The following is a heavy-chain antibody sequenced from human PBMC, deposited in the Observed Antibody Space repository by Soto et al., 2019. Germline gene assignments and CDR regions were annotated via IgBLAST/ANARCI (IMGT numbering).Heavy chain of an antibody. D-gene: IGHD3-22*01. CDR1: GYTFITYG. CDR3: ARGPTDYYDNSAQYFLDY. J-gene: IGHJ4*02. V-gene: IGHV1-18*01. Sequence: QVQLVQSGAEVKKPGASVKVSCKASGYTFITYGVSWVRQAPGQGLDWLGWISTYNGNTRYAERLQGRVTMTTDTTTNTAYMELRNLRSDDTAVYYCARGPTDYYDNSAQYFLDYWGQGTLVTVSS. CDR2: ISTYNGNT.